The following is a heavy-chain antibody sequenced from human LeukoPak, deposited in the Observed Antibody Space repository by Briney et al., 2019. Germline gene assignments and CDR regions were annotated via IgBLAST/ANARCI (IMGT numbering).Heavy chain of an antibody. V-gene: IGHV3-21*01. J-gene: IGHJ5*02. CDR2: ISSSSSYI. CDR1: GFTFSSYS. CDR3: ARDPRWGYGDYENWFDP. Sequence: GGSLRLSCAASGFTFSSYSMNWVRQAPGQGLEWVSSISSSSSYIYYADSVKGRFTISRDNAKNSLYLQMNSLRAEDTAVYYCARDPRWGYGDYENWFDPWGQGTLVTVSS. D-gene: IGHD4-17*01.